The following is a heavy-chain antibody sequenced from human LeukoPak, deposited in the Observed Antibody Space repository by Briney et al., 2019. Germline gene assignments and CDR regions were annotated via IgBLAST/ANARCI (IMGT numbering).Heavy chain of an antibody. Sequence: PSETLSLTCAVYGGSFSGYYWSWIRQPPGKGLEWIGEINHSGSTNYNPSLKSRVTISVDTSKNQFSLKLSTVTAADTAVYYCARQDYGDYGRAFDYWGQGTLVTVSS. CDR3: ARQDYGDYGRAFDY. J-gene: IGHJ4*02. D-gene: IGHD4-17*01. CDR2: INHSGST. CDR1: GGSFSGYY. V-gene: IGHV4-34*01.